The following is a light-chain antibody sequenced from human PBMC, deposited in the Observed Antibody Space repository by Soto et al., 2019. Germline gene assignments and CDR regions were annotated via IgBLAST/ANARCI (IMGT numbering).Light chain of an antibody. Sequence: DIQMTQSPSSLSASVGDRVTITCRATQGISNDLAWYQQKPGKVPKLLIYGASTLQSGVPSRFSGGASGTEFTLTISRLQPEDAATYYCQKEGAFGQGTRVEIK. V-gene: IGKV1-27*01. J-gene: IGKJ1*01. CDR1: QGISND. CDR3: QKEGA. CDR2: GAS.